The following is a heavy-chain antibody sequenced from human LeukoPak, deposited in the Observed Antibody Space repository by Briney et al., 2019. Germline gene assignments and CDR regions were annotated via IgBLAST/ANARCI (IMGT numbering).Heavy chain of an antibody. V-gene: IGHV4-39*07. CDR3: AREIRHSSNWGGWFDP. Sequence: SETLSLTCTVSGGSISSSSYYWGWIRQPPGKGLEWVGTIYYSGSTYYNPSLKSRVTISVDTSKNQFSLKLSSVTAADTAVYYCAREIRHSSNWGGWFDPWGQGTLVTVSS. CDR2: IYYSGST. J-gene: IGHJ5*02. CDR1: GGSISSSSYY. D-gene: IGHD6-13*01.